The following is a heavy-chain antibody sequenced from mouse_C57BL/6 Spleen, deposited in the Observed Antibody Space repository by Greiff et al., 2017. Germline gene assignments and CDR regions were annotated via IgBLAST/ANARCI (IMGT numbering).Heavy chain of an antibody. CDR3: ARIGYDYDLYYFDY. Sequence: QVQLQQSGAELVKPGASVKMSCKASGYTFTSYWITWVKQRPGQGLEWIGDIYPGSGSTNYNEKFKSKATLTVDTSSSTAYMQLSSLTSEDSAVYYCARIGYDYDLYYFDYWGQGTTLTVSS. CDR1: GYTFTSYW. D-gene: IGHD2-4*01. J-gene: IGHJ2*01. CDR2: IYPGSGST. V-gene: IGHV1-55*01.